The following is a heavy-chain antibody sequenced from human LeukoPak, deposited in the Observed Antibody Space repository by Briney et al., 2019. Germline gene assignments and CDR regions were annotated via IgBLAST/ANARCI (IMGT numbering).Heavy chain of an antibody. CDR2: INSDGSRT. CDR1: GFTLSSYW. Sequence: GGSLRLSCAASGFTLSSYWMHWVRQGPGKGLVWVSCINSDGSRTTYADSVKGRFTISRDNAKNTLYLQMNTLRVEDTAVYYCARGSWSAADTNIDYWGQGTLVTVSP. J-gene: IGHJ4*02. D-gene: IGHD6-13*01. V-gene: IGHV3-74*01. CDR3: ARGSWSAADTNIDY.